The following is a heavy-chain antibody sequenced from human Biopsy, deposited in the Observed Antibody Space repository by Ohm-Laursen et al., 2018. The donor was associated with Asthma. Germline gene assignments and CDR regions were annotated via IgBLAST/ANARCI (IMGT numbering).Heavy chain of an antibody. J-gene: IGHJ6*02. CDR2: MSFDGRQT. D-gene: IGHD2-21*02. V-gene: IGHV3-30*03. Sequence: SLRLSCAASGFSFNSYGMHWVRQAPGKGLEWVAVMSFDGRQTYYADSVKGRFTISRDNSKNTLYLQMNSLRAEDTAVYYCASYEVVTSILPLDVRGQGTTVTVSS. CDR3: ASYEVVTSILPLDV. CDR1: GFSFNSYG.